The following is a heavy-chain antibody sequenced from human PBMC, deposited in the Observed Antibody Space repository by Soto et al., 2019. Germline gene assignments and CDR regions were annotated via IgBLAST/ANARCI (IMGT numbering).Heavy chain of an antibody. D-gene: IGHD1-26*01. CDR1: GFTFDDYA. V-gene: IGHV3-9*01. J-gene: IGHJ6*02. CDR3: AKDITSGSYLFNGMDV. Sequence: GGSLRLSCAASGFTFDDYAMHWVRQAPGKGLEWVSGISWNSGSIGYADSVKGRFTISRDNAKNSLYLQMNSLRAEDTALYYCAKDITSGSYLFNGMDVWGQGTTVTVSS. CDR2: ISWNSGSI.